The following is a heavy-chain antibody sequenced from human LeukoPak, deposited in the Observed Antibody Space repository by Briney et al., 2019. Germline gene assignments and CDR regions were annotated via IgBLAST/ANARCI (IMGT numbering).Heavy chain of an antibody. CDR1: GGSISSYY. CDR2: IYYSGST. V-gene: IGHV4-59*12. Sequence: SETLSLTCTVSGGSISSYYWSWIRQPPGKGLEWIGYIYYSGSTNYNPSLKSRVTISVDTSKNQFSLKLSSVTAADTAVYYCARDLMTTGPADAFDIWGQGTMVTVSS. D-gene: IGHD4-17*01. J-gene: IGHJ3*02. CDR3: ARDLMTTGPADAFDI.